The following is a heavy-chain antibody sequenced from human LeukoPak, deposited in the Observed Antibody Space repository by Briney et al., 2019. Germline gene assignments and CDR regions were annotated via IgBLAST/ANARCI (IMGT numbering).Heavy chain of an antibody. CDR1: GFTFSSYA. Sequence: GGSLRLSCAASGFTFSSYAMSWVRQAPEKGLEWVSTISGDTAGIYYADSVKGRFTISRDNSKNTLYLQMNSLRAEDTAVYYCAKDRHYYDSSGYPHWGQGTLVTVSS. CDR2: ISGDTAGI. CDR3: AKDRHYYDSSGYPH. J-gene: IGHJ4*02. D-gene: IGHD3-22*01. V-gene: IGHV3-23*01.